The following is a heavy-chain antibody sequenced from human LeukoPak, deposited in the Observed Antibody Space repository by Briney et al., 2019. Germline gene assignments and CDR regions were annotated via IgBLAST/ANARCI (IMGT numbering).Heavy chain of an antibody. Sequence: GGSLRLSCAASGFTFSSYAMSWVRQAPGKGLEWVSAISGSGGSTYYADSVKGRFTISRDNSKNTLYLQMNSLRAEDTAVYDCASHRYYDFWTGYYPETCDPWGQGTLVTVSS. CDR2: ISGSGGST. D-gene: IGHD3-3*01. CDR3: ASHRYYDFWTGYYPETCDP. CDR1: GFTFSSYA. V-gene: IGHV3-23*01. J-gene: IGHJ5*02.